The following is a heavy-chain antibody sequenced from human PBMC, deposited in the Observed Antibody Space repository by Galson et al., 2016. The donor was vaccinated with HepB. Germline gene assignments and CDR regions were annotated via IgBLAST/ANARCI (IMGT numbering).Heavy chain of an antibody. CDR1: GFTFRSYD. J-gene: IGHJ4*02. CDR3: ASFPIAATPIDF. V-gene: IGHV3-30*04. CDR2: ISYDGRKK. Sequence: SGRLSCAASGFTFRSYDMHWVRQAPGKGLEWMAVISYDGRKKYYADSVKGRFTISRDNSKNTLYLLMNSLRSEDTAVYYCASFPIAATPIDFWGQGTLVTVSS. D-gene: IGHD2-15*01.